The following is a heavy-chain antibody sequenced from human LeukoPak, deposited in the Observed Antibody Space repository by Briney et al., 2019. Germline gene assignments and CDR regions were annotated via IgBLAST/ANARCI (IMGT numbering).Heavy chain of an antibody. CDR3: ARDHAGATFGLLIQH. D-gene: IGHD1-26*01. V-gene: IGHV3-48*02. CDR1: GFTFSSYS. J-gene: IGHJ1*01. Sequence: GGSLRLSCAASGFTFSSYSMNWVRQAPGKGLEWVSYISSSSSTIYYADSVKGRFTISRDNAKNSLYLQMNSLRDEDTAVYYCARDHAGATFGLLIQHWGQGTLVTVSS. CDR2: ISSSSSTI.